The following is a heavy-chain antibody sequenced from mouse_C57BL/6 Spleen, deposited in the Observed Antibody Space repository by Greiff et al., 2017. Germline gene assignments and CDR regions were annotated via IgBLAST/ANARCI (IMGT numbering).Heavy chain of an antibody. D-gene: IGHD2-4*01. CDR3: AIRGDGNYDYVEFAY. Sequence: EVHLVESGGGLVQPGGSLKLSCAASGFTFSDYYMYWVRQTPEKRLEWVAYISHGGGSTYYPDTVKGRFTISRDNAKNTLYLQMSRLKCEGTAMYYGAIRGDGNYDYVEFAYWGQGTLVTVSA. CDR2: ISHGGGST. CDR1: GFTFSDYY. J-gene: IGHJ3*01. V-gene: IGHV5-12*01.